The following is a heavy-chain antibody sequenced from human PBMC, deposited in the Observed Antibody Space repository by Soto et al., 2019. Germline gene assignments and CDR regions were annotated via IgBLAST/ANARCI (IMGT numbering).Heavy chain of an antibody. CDR1: GNIFTSQY. Sequence: QVQLEQSGAEVKKPGASVKVSCKVSGNIFTSQYMHWVRQAPGQGLEWMAMINPSGGRTSYAQMFQGRVTMIRDTSTSTVHMELSSLRSEDTAVYYCFRDVGDWGQGTLVTVSS. CDR3: FRDVGD. CDR2: INPSGGRT. J-gene: IGHJ4*02. D-gene: IGHD3-3*01. V-gene: IGHV1-46*03.